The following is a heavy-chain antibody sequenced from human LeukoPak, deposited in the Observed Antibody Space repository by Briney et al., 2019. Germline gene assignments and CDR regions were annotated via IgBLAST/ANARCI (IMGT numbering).Heavy chain of an antibody. V-gene: IGHV4-38-2*02. CDR2: FSHGGSV. CDR1: GSSISRDYY. Sequence: PSETLSLTCTVSGSSISRDYYRGWIRQPPGKGLAWIGSFSHGGSVYYNPSLESRATISVDTPKNQFSLKLTAVTAADTAFYYCAREVTGSTWSAEFQHWGQGTLVTVSS. D-gene: IGHD6-13*01. J-gene: IGHJ1*01. CDR3: AREVTGSTWSAEFQH.